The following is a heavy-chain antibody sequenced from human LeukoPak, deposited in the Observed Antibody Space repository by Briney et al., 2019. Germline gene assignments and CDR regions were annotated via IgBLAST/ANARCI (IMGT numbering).Heavy chain of an antibody. CDR1: XGXFSXHY. Sequence: SEXXSLTCXXXXGXFSXHYXXWXRQPPGKGLEWIGEILDGGSTNYNPSLKSRVTISVDTSTNQFSLNLTSVTAADTAVYYCARYDSRAYYVLDYWGQGTLVTVSS. V-gene: IGHV4-34*12. J-gene: IGHJ4*02. CDR2: ILDGGST. D-gene: IGHD3-22*01. CDR3: ARYDSRAYYVLDY.